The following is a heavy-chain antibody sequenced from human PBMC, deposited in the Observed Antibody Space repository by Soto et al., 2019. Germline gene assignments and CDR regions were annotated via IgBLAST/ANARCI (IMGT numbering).Heavy chain of an antibody. Sequence: QVQLVQSGAEVKKPGASVKVSCKASGYTFTSYGISWVRQAPGQGLEWMGWISAYNGNTNYAQKLQGRVTMTTDKATITAYRELRSLRSDDTAGYYCARDRGAYGMDVWGQGTTVTVSS. V-gene: IGHV1-18*01. CDR1: GYTFTSYG. CDR3: ARDRGAYGMDV. CDR2: ISAYNGNT. J-gene: IGHJ6*02.